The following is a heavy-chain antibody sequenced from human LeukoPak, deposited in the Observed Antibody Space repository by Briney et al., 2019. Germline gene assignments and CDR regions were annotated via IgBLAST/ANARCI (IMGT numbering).Heavy chain of an antibody. D-gene: IGHD4-17*01. CDR3: AKDYVEGPMTTVTTLDY. CDR1: GFTFSSYG. V-gene: IGHV3-30*18. J-gene: IGHJ4*02. CDR2: ISYDGSNK. Sequence: PGGSLRLSCAASGFTFSSYGMHWVRQAPGKGLEWVAVISYDGSNKYYADSVKGRFTISRDNSKNTLYLQMNSLRAEDTAVYYCAKDYVEGPMTTVTTLDYWGQGTLVTVSS.